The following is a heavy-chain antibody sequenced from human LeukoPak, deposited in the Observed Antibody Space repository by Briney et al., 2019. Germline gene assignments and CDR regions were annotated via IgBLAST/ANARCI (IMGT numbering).Heavy chain of an antibody. J-gene: IGHJ4*02. CDR2: TYYRSKWYN. D-gene: IGHD1-26*01. CDR3: ARGWELLDY. CDR1: GDSVFSNRAT. V-gene: IGHV6-1*01. Sequence: SQALSLTCAISGDSVFSNRATWHWLRQSPSRGLEWLGRTYYRSKWYNDYGVSVKSRITINTDTSKNQFSLQLNSVSPEDTAVYYCARGWELLDYWGQGTLVTVSS.